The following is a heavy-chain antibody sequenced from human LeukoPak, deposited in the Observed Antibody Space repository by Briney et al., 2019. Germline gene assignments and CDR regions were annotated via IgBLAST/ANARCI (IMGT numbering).Heavy chain of an antibody. Sequence: SETLSLTCTVSGYSLSTGYYWGWIRPPPGKGLEWIGRIYHSGSTFYNTSRKRRVTISVATSKKQFCLQLSSVTAADTAVYYCARAIEVGAMTPFDYWGQGTLVTVSS. CDR2: IYHSGST. J-gene: IGHJ4*02. D-gene: IGHD1-26*01. CDR3: ARAIEVGAMTPFDY. CDR1: GYSLSTGYY. V-gene: IGHV4-38-2*02.